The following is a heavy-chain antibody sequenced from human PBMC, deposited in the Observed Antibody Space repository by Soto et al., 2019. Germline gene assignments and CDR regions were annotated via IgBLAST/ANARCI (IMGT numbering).Heavy chain of an antibody. V-gene: IGHV3-23*01. Sequence: EVQLLESGGGLVPPGGSLRLSCAASGFTFSSYAMTWVRQAPGKGLEWVSFISGSATSTYYAGSVKGRFTISRDNSKTTLYLQMNSLRVEDTAVYYCAKGAFIGVAGINPEGFDSCGQGTLVTVSS. CDR2: ISGSATST. CDR1: GFTFSSYA. J-gene: IGHJ4*02. D-gene: IGHD6-19*01. CDR3: AKGAFIGVAGINPEGFDS.